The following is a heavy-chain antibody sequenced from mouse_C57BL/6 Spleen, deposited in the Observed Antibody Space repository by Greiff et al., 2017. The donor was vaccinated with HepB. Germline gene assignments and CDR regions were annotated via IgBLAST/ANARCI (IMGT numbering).Heavy chain of an antibody. CDR1: GYTFTSYW. J-gene: IGHJ4*01. CDR3: ARSTPRAMDY. D-gene: IGHD2-1*01. CDR2: IDPSDSET. V-gene: IGHV1-52*01. Sequence: VQLKQPGAELVRPGSSVKLSCKASGYTFTSYWMHWVKQRPIQGLEWIGNIDPSDSETHYNQKFKDKATLTVDKSSSTAYMQLSSLTSEDSAVYYCARSTPRAMDYWGQGTSVTVSS.